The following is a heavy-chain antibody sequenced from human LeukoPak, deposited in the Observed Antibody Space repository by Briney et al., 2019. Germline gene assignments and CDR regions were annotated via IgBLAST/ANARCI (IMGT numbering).Heavy chain of an antibody. CDR3: ARHVGLEATFYYNHYMDV. J-gene: IGHJ6*03. V-gene: IGHV4-34*01. CDR1: GGSFSGYY. CDR2: INHSGST. Sequence: SETLSLTCAVYGGSFSGYYWSWIRQPPGKGLEWIGEINHSGSTDYNPSLKSRVTISIDKSKNHFSLKLSSVTAADTAVYHCARHVGLEATFYYNHYMDVWGKGTTVTISS. D-gene: IGHD5-12*01.